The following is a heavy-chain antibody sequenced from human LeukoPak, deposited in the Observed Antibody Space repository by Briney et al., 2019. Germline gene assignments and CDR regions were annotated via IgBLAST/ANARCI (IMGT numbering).Heavy chain of an antibody. D-gene: IGHD4-17*01. CDR2: ISISGTKT. Sequence: GGSLRLSCAASEFDLSTHAMTWVRQAPGKGLEWVSAISISGTKTYYADSVKGRFTISRDNSKNTLYLQMYSLRAEDTAVYYCANEIRPNDYWGQGTLVTDSS. CDR3: ANEIRPNDY. V-gene: IGHV3-23*01. CDR1: EFDLSTHA. J-gene: IGHJ4*02.